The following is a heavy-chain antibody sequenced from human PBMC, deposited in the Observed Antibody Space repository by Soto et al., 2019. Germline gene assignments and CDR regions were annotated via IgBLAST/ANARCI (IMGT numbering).Heavy chain of an antibody. J-gene: IGHJ5*02. D-gene: IGHD6-6*01. V-gene: IGHV3-33*01. CDR1: GFTFSSYG. Sequence: PGGSLRLSCAASGFTFSSYGMHWVRQAPGKGLEWVAVIWYDGSNKYYADSVKGRFTISRDNSKNTLYLQMNSLRAEDTAVYYCARDHHSSSREDRRPNWFDPWGQGTLVTVSS. CDR3: ARDHHSSSREDRRPNWFDP. CDR2: IWYDGSNK.